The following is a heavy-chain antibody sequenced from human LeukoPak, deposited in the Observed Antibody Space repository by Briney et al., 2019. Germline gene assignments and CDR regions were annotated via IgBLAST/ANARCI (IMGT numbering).Heavy chain of an antibody. Sequence: ASVKVSCKASGYTLTGHYLHWVRQALGQGLVWMGWINPNTGATTYAQRFQGRVTLARDTSISTAYMDLSRLRPDDTAVYYCASVGVVADYGLDVWGQGTTVTVSS. CDR3: ASVGVVADYGLDV. CDR1: GYTLTGHY. D-gene: IGHD2-15*01. J-gene: IGHJ6*02. CDR2: INPNTGAT. V-gene: IGHV1-2*02.